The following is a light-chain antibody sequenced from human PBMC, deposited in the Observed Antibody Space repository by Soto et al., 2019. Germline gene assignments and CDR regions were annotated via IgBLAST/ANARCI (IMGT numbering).Light chain of an antibody. CDR2: GAS. CDR1: QSVSSSY. J-gene: IGKJ4*01. Sequence: EIVLTQSPGTLSLSPGERATLSCRASQSVSSSYLAWYQQKPGQAPRLLIYGASSRATGIPDRFSGSGSGTDFTLTISRLEPEDFAVYYCQPYGSSNTFGGGTKVEIK. V-gene: IGKV3-20*01. CDR3: QPYGSSNT.